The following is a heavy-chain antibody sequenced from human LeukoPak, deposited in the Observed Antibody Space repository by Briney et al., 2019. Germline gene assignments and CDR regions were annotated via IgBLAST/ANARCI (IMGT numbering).Heavy chain of an antibody. Sequence: PSETLSLTCDVSGDSISSSNWWNWVRQPPGKGLEWIGGIYHSGSTNYNPSLKSRVTMSVDKSKNQFSLKLSSVTAADTAVYYCARDAGGQQWLVVAFDIWGQGTMVTVSS. D-gene: IGHD6-19*01. CDR2: IYHSGST. J-gene: IGHJ3*02. V-gene: IGHV4/OR15-8*01. CDR1: GDSISSSNW. CDR3: ARDAGGQQWLVVAFDI.